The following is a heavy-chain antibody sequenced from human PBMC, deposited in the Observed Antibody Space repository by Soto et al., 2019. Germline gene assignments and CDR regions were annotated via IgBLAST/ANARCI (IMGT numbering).Heavy chain of an antibody. CDR1: GGSFSGYY. D-gene: IGHD3-10*01. Sequence: SEILSLTCAVYGGSFSGYYWSWIRQPPGKGLEWIGEINHSGSTNYNPSLKSRVTISVDTSKNQFSLKLSSVTAADTAVYYCARAYYYGSGSYSNPNWFDPWGQGTLVTVSS. CDR3: ARAYYYGSGSYSNPNWFDP. V-gene: IGHV4-34*01. J-gene: IGHJ5*02. CDR2: INHSGST.